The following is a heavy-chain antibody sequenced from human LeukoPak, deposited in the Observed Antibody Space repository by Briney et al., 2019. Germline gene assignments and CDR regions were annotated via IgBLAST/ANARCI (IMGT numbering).Heavy chain of an antibody. J-gene: IGHJ4*02. V-gene: IGHV1-2*02. CDR2: INPNSGGT. CDR3: ARDSELGVRGVIPGY. CDR1: GYTFTGYY. Sequence: ASVKVSCKASGYTFTGYYMHWVRQAPGQGLEWMGWINPNSGGTNYAQKFQGRVTMTRDTSISTAYMELSRLRSDDTAVYYCARDSELGVRGVIPGYWGQGTLVTVSS. D-gene: IGHD3-10*01.